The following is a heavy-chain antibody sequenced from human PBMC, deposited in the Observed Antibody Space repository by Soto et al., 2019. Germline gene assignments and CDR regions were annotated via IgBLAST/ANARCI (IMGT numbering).Heavy chain of an antibody. CDR2: INHSGST. CDR3: ARNSAQFEVLYYMDV. J-gene: IGHJ6*03. V-gene: IGHV4-34*01. CDR1: GGSFSGDY. D-gene: IGHD2-21*01. Sequence: PSGTPSLTCAVYGGSFSGDYWSWIRQPPGKGLEWIGEINHSGSTNYNPSLKSRVTISVDTSKNQFSLKLSSVTAADTAVYYCARNSAQFEVLYYMDVWGKGTTVTVSS.